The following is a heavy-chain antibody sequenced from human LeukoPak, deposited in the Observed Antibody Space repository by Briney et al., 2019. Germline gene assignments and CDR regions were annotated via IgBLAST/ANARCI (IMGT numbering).Heavy chain of an antibody. CDR1: GFIFSSYR. CDR2: ISGGSTYI. D-gene: IGHD5-18*01. CDR3: ARGMGTAGLQLGGLDY. Sequence: KSGGSLRLSCAASGFIFSSYRMNWVRQAPGKGLEWVSCISGGSTYIYYADSVKGRFTISRDNTKNSVYLQMNSLRAEDTAVYYCARGMGTAGLQLGGLDYWGQGTLVTVSS. V-gene: IGHV3-21*01. J-gene: IGHJ4*02.